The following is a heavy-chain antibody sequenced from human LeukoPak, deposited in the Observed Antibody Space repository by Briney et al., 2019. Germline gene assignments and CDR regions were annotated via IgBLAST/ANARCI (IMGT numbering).Heavy chain of an antibody. Sequence: KTGGSLTLSCAASGFTFSSYSMNWVRQAPGKGLEWVSSISTSGSYIYYADSVKGRFTISRDNAKNSLYLQMNSLRAEDTALYYCAREGITMVRGVRGDNFDYWGQGTLVTVSS. CDR1: GFTFSSYS. D-gene: IGHD3-10*01. J-gene: IGHJ4*02. CDR3: AREGITMVRGVRGDNFDY. V-gene: IGHV3-21*04. CDR2: ISTSGSYI.